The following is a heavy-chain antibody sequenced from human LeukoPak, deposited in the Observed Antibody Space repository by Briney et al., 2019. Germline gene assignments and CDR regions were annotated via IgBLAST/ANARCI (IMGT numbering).Heavy chain of an antibody. CDR2: IKQDGSEK. CDR3: AKNYYDILTGYSNFFDY. D-gene: IGHD3-9*01. CDR1: GFTFSTYW. V-gene: IGHV3-7*05. Sequence: PGGSLRLSCAASGFTFSTYWMSWVRQAPGKGLEWVANIKQDGSEKFYVDSVKGRFTISRVNAKNSLYLQKNSLRAEDTAVYYCAKNYYDILTGYSNFFDYWGQGTLVTVSS. J-gene: IGHJ4*02.